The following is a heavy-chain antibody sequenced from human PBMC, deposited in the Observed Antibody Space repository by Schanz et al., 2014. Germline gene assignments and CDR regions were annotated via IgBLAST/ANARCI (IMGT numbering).Heavy chain of an antibody. J-gene: IGHJ6*03. CDR3: ARLGTGMAVAGSVIDSYYYYMDV. D-gene: IGHD6-19*01. V-gene: IGHV1-2*04. CDR2: INPDSGDT. CDR1: GYTFSDSY. Sequence: QEQLVQSGAEVRKPGASVKVSCKASGYTFSDSYVHWVRQAPGQGLEWMGWINPDSGDTNFAQKFQGWVTMTRDKSITTAYMELSSLRSEDTAVYYCARLGTGMAVAGSVIDSYYYYMDVWGEGTTVTVSS.